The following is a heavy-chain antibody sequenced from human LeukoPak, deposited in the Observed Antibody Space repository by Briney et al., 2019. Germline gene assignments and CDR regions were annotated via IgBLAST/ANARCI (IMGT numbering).Heavy chain of an antibody. CDR3: ARGRYSGTTYYFDY. D-gene: IGHD5-12*01. J-gene: IGHJ4*02. V-gene: IGHV3-7*03. CDR1: GFTFSTSW. CDR2: IKKDGSET. Sequence: GGALRLSCAASGFTFSTSWMSWGRQVPGKGLEWVANIKKDGSETYNVHPVKGRHTLSTDNPKNSLYLQMNSLKAEHPAMYYCARGRYSGTTYYFDYWGLGTLVTVSS.